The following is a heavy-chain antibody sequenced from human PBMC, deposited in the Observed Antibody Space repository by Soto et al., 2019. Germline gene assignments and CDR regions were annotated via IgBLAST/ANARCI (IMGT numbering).Heavy chain of an antibody. J-gene: IGHJ5*02. CDR3: AKDGRTDFWSCYQHLNWFDP. CDR2: ISWNSGSI. V-gene: IGHV3-9*01. CDR1: GFTFDDYA. D-gene: IGHD3-3*01. Sequence: EVQLVESGGGLVQPGRSLRLSCAASGFTFDDYAMHWVRQAPGKGLEWVSGISWNSGSIGYADSVKGRFTISRDNAKNSLYLQMNSLRAEDTALYYCAKDGRTDFWSCYQHLNWFDPWGQGTLVTVSS.